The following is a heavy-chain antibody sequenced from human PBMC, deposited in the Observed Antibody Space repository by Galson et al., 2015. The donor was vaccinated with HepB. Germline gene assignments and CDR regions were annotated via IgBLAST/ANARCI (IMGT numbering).Heavy chain of an antibody. CDR3: ARQWDIVVVVAAPGWFDP. CDR1: GGSISSSSYY. CDR2: IYYSGST. Sequence: ETLSLTCTVSGGSISSSSYYWGWIRQPPGKGLEWIGSIYYSGSTYYNPSLKSRVTISVDTSKNQFSLKLSSVTAADTAVYYCARQWDIVVVVAAPGWFDPWGQGTLVTVSS. V-gene: IGHV4-39*01. J-gene: IGHJ5*02. D-gene: IGHD2-15*01.